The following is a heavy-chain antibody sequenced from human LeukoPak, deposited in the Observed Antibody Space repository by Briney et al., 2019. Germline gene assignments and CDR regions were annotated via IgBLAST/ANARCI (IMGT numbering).Heavy chain of an antibody. Sequence: PSETLSLTCTVSGGSISSYYWSWIRQPPGKGLEWIGRIYTSGSTNYNPSLKSRVTMSVDTSKNQFSLKLSSVTAADTAVYYCARGAYYDSSSYYYVHAFDFWGQGTMVTVSS. CDR3: ARGAYYDSSSYYYVHAFDF. CDR1: GGSISSYY. CDR2: IYTSGST. J-gene: IGHJ3*01. V-gene: IGHV4-4*07. D-gene: IGHD3-22*01.